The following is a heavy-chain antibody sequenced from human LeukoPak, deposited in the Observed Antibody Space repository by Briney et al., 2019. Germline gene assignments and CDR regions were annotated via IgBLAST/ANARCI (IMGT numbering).Heavy chain of an antibody. CDR2: IYSGST. Sequence: GGSLRLSCEASGFTVSSNYMTWVRQAPGKGLEWVSVIYSGSTYYADSVKGRFIISRDNSKNTVYLQMNSLRAEDTAVYYCAGGRYPLEDWGQGTLVTVSS. D-gene: IGHD1-26*01. J-gene: IGHJ4*02. CDR3: AGGRYPLED. CDR1: GFTVSSNY. V-gene: IGHV3-53*01.